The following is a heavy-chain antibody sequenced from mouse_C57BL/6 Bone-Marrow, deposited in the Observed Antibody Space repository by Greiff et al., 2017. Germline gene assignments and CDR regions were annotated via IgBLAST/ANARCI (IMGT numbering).Heavy chain of an antibody. CDR1: GFTFSSYG. CDR3: ANWDYFDY. CDR2: ISSGGSYT. V-gene: IGHV5-6*01. D-gene: IGHD4-1*01. Sequence: EVKLVESGGDLVKPGGSLKLSCAASGFTFSSYGMSWVRQTPDKRLEWVATISSGGSYTYYPDSVKGRFTISRDNAKNTLYLQMSSLKSEDTAMYYCANWDYFDYWGQGTTLTVSS. J-gene: IGHJ2*01.